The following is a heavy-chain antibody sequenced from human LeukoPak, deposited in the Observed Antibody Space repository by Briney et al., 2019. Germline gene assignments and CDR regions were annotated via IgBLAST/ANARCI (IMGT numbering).Heavy chain of an antibody. J-gene: IGHJ4*02. CDR2: IFPSGGEI. V-gene: IGHV3-23*01. D-gene: IGHD2-8*02. CDR3: ATYRQVLLPFES. Sequence: GGSLRLSCAASGFTFSTFAMVWVRQPPGKGLEWVSSIFPSGGEIHYADSVRGRFTISRDNSKSTLSLQMNSLRAEDTAIYYCATYRQVLLPFESWGQGTLVTVSS. CDR1: GFTFSTFA.